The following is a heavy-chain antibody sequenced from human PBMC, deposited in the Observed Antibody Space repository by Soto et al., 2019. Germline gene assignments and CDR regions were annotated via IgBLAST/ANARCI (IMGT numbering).Heavy chain of an antibody. CDR2: IYYSGST. V-gene: IGHV4-59*01. J-gene: IGHJ5*02. D-gene: IGHD5-18*01. CDR3: ARYTAMVNWFDP. Sequence: PSETLSLTCTVSGGSISIYYWSWIRQPPGKGLEWIGYIYYSGSTNYNPSLKSRVTISVDTSKNQFSLKLSSVTAADTAVYYCARYTAMVNWFDPWGQGTLVTVAS. CDR1: GGSISIYY.